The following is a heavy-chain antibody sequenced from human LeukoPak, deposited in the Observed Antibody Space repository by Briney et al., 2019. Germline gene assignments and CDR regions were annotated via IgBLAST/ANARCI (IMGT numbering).Heavy chain of an antibody. J-gene: IGHJ3*02. D-gene: IGHD3-16*02. CDR2: ISGSGGST. V-gene: IGHV3-23*01. Sequence: GGSLRLSCAASGFTFSSYAMSWVRQAPGKGLEWVSAISGSGGSTYYADSVKGRFTISRDNSKNTLYLQMNRLRAEDTAVYYCAKSVMITFGGVIGAFDIWGQGTMVTVSS. CDR1: GFTFSSYA. CDR3: AKSVMITFGGVIGAFDI.